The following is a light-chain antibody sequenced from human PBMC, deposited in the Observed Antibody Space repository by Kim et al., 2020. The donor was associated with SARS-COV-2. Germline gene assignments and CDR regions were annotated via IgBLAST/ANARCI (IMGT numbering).Light chain of an antibody. CDR1: QSVRVTH. CDR2: GAS. J-gene: IGKJ4*01. Sequence: SSPGQTAPLSCRASQSVRVTHLAWYQQKPGQAPRLLIFGASHRAAGIPDRFVGSGSGTDFTLTISRLEPEDFVVYYCQQSSASVTFGGGTKVDIK. V-gene: IGKV3-20*01. CDR3: QQSSASVT.